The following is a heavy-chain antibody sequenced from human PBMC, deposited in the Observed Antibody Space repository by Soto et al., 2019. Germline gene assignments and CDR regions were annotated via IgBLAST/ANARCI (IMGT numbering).Heavy chain of an antibody. J-gene: IGHJ6*02. CDR1: GFTFTSSA. Sequence: ASVKVSCKASGFTFTSSAVQWVRQARGQRLEWIGWIVVGSGNTNYAQKFQERVTITRDMSTSTAYMELSSLRSEDTAVYYCAASTVTTVNYYYYGMDVWGQGTTVTVSS. V-gene: IGHV1-58*01. CDR2: IVVGSGNT. CDR3: AASTVTTVNYYYYGMDV. D-gene: IGHD4-17*01.